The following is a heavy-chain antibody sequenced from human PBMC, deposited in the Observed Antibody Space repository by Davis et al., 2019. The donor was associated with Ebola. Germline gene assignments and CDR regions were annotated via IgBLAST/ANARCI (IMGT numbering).Heavy chain of an antibody. CDR1: GFSFSSSW. J-gene: IGHJ4*02. CDR2: ISSDASSI. CDR3: ARDPARGGNFDY. V-gene: IGHV3-74*01. Sequence: GESLKIFCAASGFSFSSSWMHWVRQAPGKGLEWVSRISSDASSIIYANSVKGRFTISRDNAKSTLYLQMNSLRAEDTAVYYCARDPARGGNFDYWGQGTLVTVSS. D-gene: IGHD3-16*01.